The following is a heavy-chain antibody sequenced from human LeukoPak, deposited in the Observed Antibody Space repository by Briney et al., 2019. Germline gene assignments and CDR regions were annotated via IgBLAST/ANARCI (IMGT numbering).Heavy chain of an antibody. Sequence: EGSLRLSCAASGFTFSSYGMHWVRQAPGKGLEWVAFIRYDGSNKYYADSVKGRFTISRDNSKNTLYLQMNSLRAEDTAVYYCARDAGGIVGATGFDYWGQGTLVTVSS. CDR3: ARDAGGIVGATGFDY. D-gene: IGHD1-26*01. CDR1: GFTFSSYG. CDR2: IRYDGSNK. V-gene: IGHV3-30*02. J-gene: IGHJ4*02.